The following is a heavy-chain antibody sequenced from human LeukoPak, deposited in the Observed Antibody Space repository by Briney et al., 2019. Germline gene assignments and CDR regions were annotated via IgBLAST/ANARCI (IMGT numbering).Heavy chain of an antibody. Sequence: GGSLRLSCAASGFTFSTYAMSWVRQAPGKGLEWVSAIGGSGGSTYYADSVKGRFTISRDNSKNTLYLQMNSLTAEDTAVYYCARGGSYLSAFDIWGQGTMVTVSS. D-gene: IGHD1-26*01. CDR2: IGGSGGST. V-gene: IGHV3-23*01. CDR3: ARGGSYLSAFDI. J-gene: IGHJ3*02. CDR1: GFTFSTYA.